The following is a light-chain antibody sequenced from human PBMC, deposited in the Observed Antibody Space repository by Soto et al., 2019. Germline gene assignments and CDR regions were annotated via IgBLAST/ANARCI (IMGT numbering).Light chain of an antibody. CDR2: EVS. V-gene: IGLV2-14*01. Sequence: QSALTQPASVSGSPGQSITISCTGTSSDVGGYNYVSWNQQHPGKAPKLMIYEVSNRPSGVSIRFSGSKSGNTASLTISGLQAEDEADYYCSSYTTSTTVVFGGGTKLTVL. CDR3: SSYTTSTTVV. J-gene: IGLJ2*01. CDR1: SSDVGGYNY.